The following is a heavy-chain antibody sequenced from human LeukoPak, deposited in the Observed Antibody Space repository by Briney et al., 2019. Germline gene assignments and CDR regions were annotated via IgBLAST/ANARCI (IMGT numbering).Heavy chain of an antibody. CDR3: ARTNIHGGIAVSYFDY. CDR2: LSYDGSNK. CDR1: GFTFSSYV. Sequence: GGSLRLSCAASGFTFSSYVMHWVRQAPGKGLEWVAVLSYDGSNKYYADSVKGRFTISRDNSKNTLYLQMNSLRAEDTAVYYCARTNIHGGIAVSYFDYWGQGTLVTVSS. J-gene: IGHJ4*02. D-gene: IGHD6-19*01. V-gene: IGHV3-30-3*01.